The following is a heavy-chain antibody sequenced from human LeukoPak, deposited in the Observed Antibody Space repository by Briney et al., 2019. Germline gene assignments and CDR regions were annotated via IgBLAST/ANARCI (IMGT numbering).Heavy chain of an antibody. Sequence: SETLSLTCGVSGGSISSTNWWSWVRQPPGQGLEWIGEISLSGLTNYNPSLKSRVTMSLDKSKNHLSLNLTSVTAADTAVYYCARGIFRYNNWFDPWGQGTLVTVSS. CDR3: ARGIFRYNNWFDP. CDR1: GGSISSTNW. D-gene: IGHD3-9*01. V-gene: IGHV4-4*02. J-gene: IGHJ5*02. CDR2: ISLSGLT.